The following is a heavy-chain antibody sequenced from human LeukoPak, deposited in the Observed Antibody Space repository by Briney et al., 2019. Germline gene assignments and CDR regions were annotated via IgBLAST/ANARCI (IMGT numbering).Heavy chain of an antibody. Sequence: SETLSLTCAVYGGSFSGYYWSWIRQPPGKGLEWIGEINHSGSTNYNPSLKSRVTISVDTSKNQFSLKLSSVTAADTAVYYCASREMASVRCFDYWGQGTLVTVSS. CDR2: INHSGST. J-gene: IGHJ4*02. D-gene: IGHD5-24*01. CDR1: GGSFSGYY. CDR3: ASREMASVRCFDY. V-gene: IGHV4-34*01.